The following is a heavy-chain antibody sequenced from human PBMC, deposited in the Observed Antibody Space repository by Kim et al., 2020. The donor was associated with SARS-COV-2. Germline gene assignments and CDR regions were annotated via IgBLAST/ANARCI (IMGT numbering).Heavy chain of an antibody. J-gene: IGHJ4*02. CDR2: ISAYNGNT. D-gene: IGHD6-19*01. CDR3: ARVAVAAHLGENYFDY. Sequence: ASVKVSCKASGYTFTSYGISWVRQAPGQGLEWMGWISAYNGNTNYAQKLQGRVTMTTDTSTSTAYMELRSLRSDDTAVYYCARVAVAAHLGENYFDYWGQGTLVTVSS. V-gene: IGHV1-18*01. CDR1: GYTFTSYG.